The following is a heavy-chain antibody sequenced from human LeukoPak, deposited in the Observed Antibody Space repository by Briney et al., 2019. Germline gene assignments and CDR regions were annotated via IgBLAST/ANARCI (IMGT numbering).Heavy chain of an antibody. V-gene: IGHV4-59*01. CDR2: IYYSGST. Sequence: PSETLSLTCTVSGGSISSYYWSWIRQPPGKGLEWIGYIYYSGSTNYNPSLKSRVTISVDTSKNQFSLKLSSVTAADTAVYYCARAGSWTLFDYWDQGTLITVSS. J-gene: IGHJ4*02. CDR3: ARAGSWTLFDY. D-gene: IGHD6-13*01. CDR1: GGSISSYY.